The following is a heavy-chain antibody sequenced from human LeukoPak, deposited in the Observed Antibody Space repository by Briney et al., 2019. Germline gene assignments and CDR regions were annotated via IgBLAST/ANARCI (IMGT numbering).Heavy chain of an antibody. CDR3: ASPGGYYKISSGYTLWAPVNY. Sequence: SVKVSCKASGGTFSSYAISWVRQAPGQGLEWMGRIIPILGIANYAQKFQGRVTITADKSTSTAYMELSSLRSEDTAVYYCASPGGYYKISSGYTLWAPVNYGGQETRATVS. J-gene: IGHJ4*02. D-gene: IGHD3-22*01. CDR2: IIPILGIA. V-gene: IGHV1-69*04. CDR1: GGTFSSYA.